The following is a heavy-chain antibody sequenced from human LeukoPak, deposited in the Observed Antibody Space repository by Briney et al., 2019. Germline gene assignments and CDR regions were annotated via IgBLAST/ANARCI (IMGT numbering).Heavy chain of an antibody. CDR1: GGSISSYY. J-gene: IGHJ5*01. V-gene: IGHV4-4*07. D-gene: IGHD3-3*01. CDR2: IYTSGST. CDR3: ARESWGTIFGVVITSTEFDS. Sequence: SETLSLTCTVSGGSISSYYWSWIRQPAGKGLEWIGRIYTSGSTNYNPSLKSRVTISVDKSKNQFSLKLSSVTAADTAVYYCARESWGTIFGVVITSTEFDSWGQGTLVTVSS.